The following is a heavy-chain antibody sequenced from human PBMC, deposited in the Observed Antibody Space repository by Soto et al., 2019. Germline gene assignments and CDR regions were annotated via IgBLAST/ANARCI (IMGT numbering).Heavy chain of an antibody. CDR2: IKSKTDGATT. J-gene: IGHJ5*02. D-gene: IGHD1-26*01. V-gene: IGHV3-15*05. Sequence: GGSLRLSCAASGFSFTNAWMSWVRQAPGKGLEWIGRIKSKTDGATTDYAGPVKGRFTISRDDSKKTLFVQMNGLKTEDTAVYYCTTIIPKGKWELGPWGQGXLVTVSS. CDR1: GFSFTNAW. CDR3: TTIIPKGKWELGP.